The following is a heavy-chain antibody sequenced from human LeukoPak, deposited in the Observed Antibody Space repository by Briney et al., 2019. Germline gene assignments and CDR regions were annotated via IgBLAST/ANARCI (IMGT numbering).Heavy chain of an antibody. CDR3: AKRGYYDSSGFSPLTY. Sequence: PGGSLRLSCAASGFTFNVYATDWGRDAPEKRLGTTSGISVRGDRTSSTAPVKGRLTIYRDNSRNILYLQMNSLRADDTAVYYCAKRGYYDSSGFSPLTYWGQGTLVTVSS. J-gene: IGHJ4*02. CDR1: GFTFNVYA. V-gene: IGHV3-23*01. D-gene: IGHD3-22*01. CDR2: ISVRGDRT.